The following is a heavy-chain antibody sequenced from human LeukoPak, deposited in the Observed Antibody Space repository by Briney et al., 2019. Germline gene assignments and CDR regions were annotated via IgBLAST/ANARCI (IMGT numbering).Heavy chain of an antibody. CDR1: GDSISSSY. V-gene: IGHV4-4*09. J-gene: IGHJ4*02. CDR3: ARLIPGTTGLRKNYFDY. CDR2: ISASGNT. D-gene: IGHD1/OR15-1a*01. Sequence: SETLSLTCAVSGDSISSSYWNWIRQTPGKGLEWIGYISASGNTNYNPSLKSRIIISVDMSKNQFSLKLSSVTAADTAVYYCARLIPGTTGLRKNYFDYWGQGTLVTVSS.